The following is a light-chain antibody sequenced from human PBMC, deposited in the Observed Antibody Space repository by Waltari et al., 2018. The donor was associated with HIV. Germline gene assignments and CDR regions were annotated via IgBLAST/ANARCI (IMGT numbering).Light chain of an antibody. Sequence: SVLHQPPPASRTPGQRPTISCSGSSANIGRNYVYCYQQLPGTAPKLLIYRNNQRPSGVPDRFSGSKSGTSASLAISGLRSEDEADYYCAAWDDSLSGWVFGGGTKLTVL. CDR3: AAWDDSLSGWV. V-gene: IGLV1-47*01. J-gene: IGLJ3*02. CDR2: RNN. CDR1: SANIGRNY.